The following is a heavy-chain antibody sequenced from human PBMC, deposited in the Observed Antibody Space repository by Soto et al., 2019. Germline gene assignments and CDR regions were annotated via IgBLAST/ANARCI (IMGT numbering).Heavy chain of an antibody. CDR2: IYYSGST. V-gene: IGHV4-30-4*01. J-gene: IGHJ5*02. Sequence: QVQLQESGPGLVKPSQTLSLTCTVSGGSISSGDYYWSWIRQPPGKGLEWIGYIYYSGSTYYNPYRKSRVTISVDTSKNQFSLKLSSVTAADTDVYYCARGGYSYGLNWFDPWGQGTLVTVSS. CDR3: ARGGYSYGLNWFDP. D-gene: IGHD5-18*01. CDR1: GGSISSGDYY.